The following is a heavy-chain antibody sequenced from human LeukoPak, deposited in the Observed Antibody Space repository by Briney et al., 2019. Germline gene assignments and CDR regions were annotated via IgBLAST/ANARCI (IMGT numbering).Heavy chain of an antibody. CDR1: GYTFTSYA. V-gene: IGHV1-3*01. D-gene: IGHD1-26*01. CDR2: INAGNGNT. J-gene: IGHJ6*02. CDR3: ARDRSVVGATYYYYGMDV. Sequence: GASVKVSCKASGYTFTSYAMHWVRQAPGQRLEWMGWINAGNGNTKYSQKFQGRVTITRDTSASTAYMELSSLRSEDTAVYYCARDRSVVGATYYYYGMDVWGQGTTVTVSS.